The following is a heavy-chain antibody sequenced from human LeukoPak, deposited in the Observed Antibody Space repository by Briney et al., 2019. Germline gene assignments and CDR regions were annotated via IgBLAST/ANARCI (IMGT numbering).Heavy chain of an antibody. D-gene: IGHD6-13*01. CDR2: IYTSGST. Sequence: SETLSLTCTVSGGSISSYYWSWIRQPAGKGLEWIGRIYTSGSTNYNPSLKSRVTMSVDTSKNQFSLKLSSVTAADTAVYYCARDRTIAAAGSGDFQHWGQGTLVTVSS. V-gene: IGHV4-4*07. CDR1: GGSISSYY. CDR3: ARDRTIAAAGSGDFQH. J-gene: IGHJ1*01.